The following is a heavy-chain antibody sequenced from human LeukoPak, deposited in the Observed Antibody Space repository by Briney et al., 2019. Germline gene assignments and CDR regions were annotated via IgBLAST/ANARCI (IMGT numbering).Heavy chain of an antibody. CDR2: INPSGST. V-gene: IGHV4-34*01. Sequence: SETLSLTCAVYGVSFSGYHWTWIRQSPGKGLEWVGDINPSGSTYYNPSLKSRLTISVDTSKNQFSLKLRSVTTADTAVYYCARGRHDITMIVVVITRVSYYLDVWGKGTTVTVS. D-gene: IGHD3-22*01. J-gene: IGHJ6*03. CDR1: GVSFSGYH. CDR3: ARGRHDITMIVVVITRVSYYLDV.